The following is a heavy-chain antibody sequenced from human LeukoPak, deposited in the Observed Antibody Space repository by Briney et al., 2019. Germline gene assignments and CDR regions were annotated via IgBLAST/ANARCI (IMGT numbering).Heavy chain of an antibody. V-gene: IGHV3-74*01. CDR1: GFTFSTYW. CDR2: ITSDGSTT. Sequence: PGGSLRLSCAASGFTFSTYWMNWVRQAPGKGLVWVSRITSDGSTTRYAGSVKGRFTISRDNAKNTLYLQMDSLRTEDTAVYYCARGITGTTGYFDYWGQGTLVTVSS. D-gene: IGHD1-20*01. J-gene: IGHJ4*02. CDR3: ARGITGTTGYFDY.